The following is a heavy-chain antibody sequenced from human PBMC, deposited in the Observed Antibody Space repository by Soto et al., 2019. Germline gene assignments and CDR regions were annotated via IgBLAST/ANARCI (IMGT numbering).Heavy chain of an antibody. J-gene: IGHJ4*02. Sequence: SETLSLTCTVSGGSISSGPYSWGWIRQPPGKGLEWIGTFYYSGSTYYNPSLESRVTISVDTSKNQFSLKLSSVTAADTAVYYCAKDSSGYPGGYFDYWGQGTLVTVSS. CDR2: FYYSGST. V-gene: IGHV4-39*07. D-gene: IGHD3-22*01. CDR3: AKDSSGYPGGYFDY. CDR1: GGSISSGPYS.